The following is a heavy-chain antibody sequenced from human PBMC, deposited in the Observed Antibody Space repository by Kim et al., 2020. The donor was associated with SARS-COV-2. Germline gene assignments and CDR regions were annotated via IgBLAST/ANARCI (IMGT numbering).Heavy chain of an antibody. J-gene: IGHJ3*02. CDR3: ARGGGLRAGFSSWYFNAFDI. V-gene: IGHV4-59*13. CDR2: IYYSGST. Sequence: SETLSLTCTVSGGSISSYYWSWIRQPPGKGLEWIGYIYYSGSTNYNPSLKSRVTISVDTSKNQFSLKLSSVTAADTAVYYCARGGGLRAGFSSWYFNAFDIWGQGTMVTVSS. CDR1: GGSISSYY. D-gene: IGHD6-13*01.